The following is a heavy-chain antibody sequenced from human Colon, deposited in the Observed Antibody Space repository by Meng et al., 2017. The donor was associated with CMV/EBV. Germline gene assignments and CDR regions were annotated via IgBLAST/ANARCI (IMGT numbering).Heavy chain of an antibody. CDR1: GASISSFSY. CDR3: ARGQDSAKVHH. J-gene: IGHJ1*01. CDR2: VAHSANM. V-gene: IGHV4-39*07. Sequence: QLQLQESGPGLVKPSEPLSLTCTLSGASISSFSYWNWIRQPPGKGLEWIASVAHSANMYYNTSLQSRVTMSFDTSKNQFSLRLYSVTAADTAVYYCARGQDSAKVHHWGQGSLVTVSS. D-gene: IGHD1-26*01.